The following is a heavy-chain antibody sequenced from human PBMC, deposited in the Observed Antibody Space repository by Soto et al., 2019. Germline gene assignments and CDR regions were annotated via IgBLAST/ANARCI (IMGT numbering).Heavy chain of an antibody. CDR3: VRATLSWGHYYFRGLDV. V-gene: IGHV3-7*01. D-gene: IGHD3-22*01. CDR1: GFLFGTYW. CDR2: IKHDGNEK. J-gene: IGHJ6*02. Sequence: GGSLRLSCAATGFLFGTYWMSLVRQSPGKGLEWVANIKHDGNEKYYADSVKGRFTVSRDNVKNFLHLQMSSLRGDETGVYFCVRATLSWGHYYFRGLDVWGQGNTVTVSS.